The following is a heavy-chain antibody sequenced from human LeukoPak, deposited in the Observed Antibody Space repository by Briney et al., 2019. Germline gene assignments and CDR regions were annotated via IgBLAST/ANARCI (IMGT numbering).Heavy chain of an antibody. CDR2: IYYTGSS. CDR1: GGSISSSDYY. Sequence: PSETLSLTCTVSGGSISSSDYYWGWIRQPPGKGLEWIGNIYYTGSSSYNSSLKSRVTISVDTSKNQFSLQLSSVTAADTAVYYCARENHCTNGVCWAFDPWGQGTLVTVSS. V-gene: IGHV4-39*07. D-gene: IGHD2-8*01. CDR3: ARENHCTNGVCWAFDP. J-gene: IGHJ5*02.